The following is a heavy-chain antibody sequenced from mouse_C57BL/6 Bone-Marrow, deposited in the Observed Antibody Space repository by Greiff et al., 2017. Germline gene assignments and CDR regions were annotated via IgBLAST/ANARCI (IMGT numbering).Heavy chain of an antibody. CDR1: GYTFTDYY. CDR2: IFPGSGST. V-gene: IGHV1-75*01. D-gene: IGHD2-4*01. CDR3: SRQDDYEGAWFAY. J-gene: IGHJ3*01. Sequence: VQLQQSGPELVKPGASVKISCKASGYTFTDYYINWVKQRPGQGLEWIGWIFPGSGSTYYNEKFKGKATLPVDKSSSTAYMLLSRLTVEDSAVSSCSRQDDYEGAWFAYWGQGTLVTVSA.